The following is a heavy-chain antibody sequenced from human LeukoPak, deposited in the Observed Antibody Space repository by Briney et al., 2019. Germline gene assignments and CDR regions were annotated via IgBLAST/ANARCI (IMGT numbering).Heavy chain of an antibody. CDR1: GYTFTSYN. CDR2: INPSGGST. V-gene: IGHV1-46*01. D-gene: IGHD1-7*01. Sequence: ASVKVSCKASGYTFTSYNMHWGRQAPGQGLEWMGIINPSGGSTSYAQKFQGRVTMTRDTSTSTVYMELSSLRSEDTAVYYCAKDITGTTLSAFDIWGQGTMVTVSS. J-gene: IGHJ3*02. CDR3: AKDITGTTLSAFDI.